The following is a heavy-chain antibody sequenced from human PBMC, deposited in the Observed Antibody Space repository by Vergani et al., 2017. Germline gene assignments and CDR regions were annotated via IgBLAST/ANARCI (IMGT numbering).Heavy chain of an antibody. CDR2: IYTSGST. CDR1: GGSISSYY. J-gene: IGHJ3*01. CDR3: ARVGVISIWYKMAAVDF. Sequence: QVQLQESGPGLVKPSETLSLTCTVSGGSISSYYWSWIRQPAGKGLEWIGRIYTSGSTNYNPSLKSRVTMSVDTSKNQFSLKLSPVTAADPAVYYCARVGVISIWYKMAAVDFWGQGTMVTVSS. V-gene: IGHV4-4*07. D-gene: IGHD6-13*01.